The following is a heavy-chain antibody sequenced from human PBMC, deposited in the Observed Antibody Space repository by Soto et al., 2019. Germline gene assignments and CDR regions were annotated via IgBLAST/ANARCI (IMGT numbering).Heavy chain of an antibody. V-gene: IGHV4-4*02. J-gene: IGHJ6*02. CDR3: ARGEKSGWSGGYYYYGMDV. Sequence: QVQLQESGPGLVKPSGTLSLTCAVSGGSISSSNWWSWVRQPPGKGLEWMGEIYQSGSTNYNPSLKSRVTISVDKSKNQFSLRGSSVTAADTAVYYCARGEKSGWSGGYYYYGMDVWGQGTTVTVSS. CDR2: IYQSGST. D-gene: IGHD6-19*01. CDR1: GGSISSSNW.